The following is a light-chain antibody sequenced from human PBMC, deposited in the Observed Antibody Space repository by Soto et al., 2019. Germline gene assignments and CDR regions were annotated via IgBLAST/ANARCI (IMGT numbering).Light chain of an antibody. CDR3: QQYGYSPLT. V-gene: IGKV3-20*01. J-gene: IGKJ5*01. CDR2: AAS. Sequence: EIRLTQSPCPLSWPAGERATISWGASPRVSSSHLAWYQHNAGQAPSPLLYAASSRATGSPDRFSGGSYGTDFTLTISRLETEELTVYYRQQYGYSPLTFGQGTRLEI. CDR1: PRVSSSH.